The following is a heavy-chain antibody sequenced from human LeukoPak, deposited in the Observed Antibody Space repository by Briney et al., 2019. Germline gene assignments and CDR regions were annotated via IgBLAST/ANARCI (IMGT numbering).Heavy chain of an antibody. J-gene: IGHJ3*02. CDR1: GYTFTSYS. D-gene: IGHD3-10*01. V-gene: IGHV1-18*01. CDR2: ISAYNGNI. CDR3: ARVGDMVRGVIITDAFDI. Sequence: ASVTVSCKASGYTFTSYSISWVRQAPGQGLEWMGWISAYNGNINYAQKLQGRVTITTDTSTSTGYMELRSLRYDDTAVYYCARVGDMVRGVIITDAFDIWGQGTIVPVSS.